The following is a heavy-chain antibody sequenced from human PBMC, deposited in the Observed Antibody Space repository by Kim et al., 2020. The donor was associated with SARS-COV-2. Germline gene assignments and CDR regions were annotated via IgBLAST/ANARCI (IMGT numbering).Heavy chain of an antibody. J-gene: IGHJ4*02. V-gene: IGHV3-11*03. Sequence: YEDSVKGRFTISRDNAGNSLYLQMNTLRAEDTAVYYCARRGTSWYSQIDYWGQGTLVTVSS. D-gene: IGHD6-13*01. CDR3: ARRGTSWYSQIDY.